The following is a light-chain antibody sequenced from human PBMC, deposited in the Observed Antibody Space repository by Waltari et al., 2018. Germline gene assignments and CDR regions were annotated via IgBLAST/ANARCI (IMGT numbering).Light chain of an antibody. Sequence: EIVLLQSPATLSVSPGGRATLSCRASQRVSGNLAWYQQKPGQPPSLLVYGVATSAIGVPARFSGSGSGTDFTLIISSLQSEDFADYYCHQYDNWPFTFGRGTKLEI. CDR1: QRVSGN. J-gene: IGKJ2*01. CDR2: GVA. V-gene: IGKV3-15*01. CDR3: HQYDNWPFT.